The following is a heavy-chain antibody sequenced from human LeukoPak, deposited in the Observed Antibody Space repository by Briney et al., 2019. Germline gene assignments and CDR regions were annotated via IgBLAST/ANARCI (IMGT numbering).Heavy chain of an antibody. Sequence: GGSLRLSCAASGFTFSGCAMSWVRQAPGRGLEWVANIHPEGNEKYHVESVKGRFTISRDNTKNLLFLQMNGLRVEDTAVYYCARGDDFSGDHWGQGTLVTVSS. J-gene: IGHJ4*02. CDR2: IHPEGNEK. D-gene: IGHD1-1*01. V-gene: IGHV3-7*04. CDR3: ARGDDFSGDH. CDR1: GFTFSGCA.